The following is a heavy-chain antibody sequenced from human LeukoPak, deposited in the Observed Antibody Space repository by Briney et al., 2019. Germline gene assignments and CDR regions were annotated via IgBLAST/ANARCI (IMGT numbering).Heavy chain of an antibody. CDR1: GYTFTSYD. D-gene: IGHD5-18*01. CDR2: MNPNSGNT. V-gene: IGHV1-8*01. J-gene: IGHJ6*02. CDR3: ASSERLWLTGGYYYYGVDV. Sequence: ASVKVSCKASGYTFTSYDINWVRQATGQGLEWMGWMNPNSGNTGYAQKFQGRVTMTRNTSISTAYMELSSLRSEDTAVYYCASSERLWLTGGYYYYGVDVWGQGTTVTVSS.